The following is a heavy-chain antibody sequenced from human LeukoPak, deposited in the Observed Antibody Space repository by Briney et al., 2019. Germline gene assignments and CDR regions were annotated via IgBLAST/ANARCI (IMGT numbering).Heavy chain of an antibody. V-gene: IGHV4-30-2*01. D-gene: IGHD5-24*01. Sequence: PSETLSLTCTVSGGSISSGGYYWSWIRQPPGKGLEWIGYIYHSGSTYYNPSLKSRVTISVDRSKNQFSLKLSSVTAADTAVYYCARDFGEMATESYMDVWGKGTTVTVSS. CDR2: IYHSGST. CDR1: GGSISSGGYY. J-gene: IGHJ6*03. CDR3: ARDFGEMATESYMDV.